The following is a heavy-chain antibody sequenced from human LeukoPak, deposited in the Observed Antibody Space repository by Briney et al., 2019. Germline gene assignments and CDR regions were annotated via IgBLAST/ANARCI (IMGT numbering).Heavy chain of an antibody. D-gene: IGHD3-10*01. J-gene: IGHJ4*02. Sequence: GGSLRLSCAASGFTFTNYAMSWVRQAPGKGLEWVSDISARGDNTYYADSVKGRFSISRDNSQNTQYLQMNSLRAEDTAIYYCAKAYHRGAGSSFDYWGQGILVTVSS. CDR3: AKAYHRGAGSSFDY. CDR1: GFTFTNYA. CDR2: ISARGDNT. V-gene: IGHV3-23*01.